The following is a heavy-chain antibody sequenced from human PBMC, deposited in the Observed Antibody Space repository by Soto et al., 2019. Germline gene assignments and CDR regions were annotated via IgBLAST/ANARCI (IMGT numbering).Heavy chain of an antibody. J-gene: IGHJ2*01. CDR3: ARGNHRWLQVWYCDL. D-gene: IGHD5-12*01. CDR2: IIPIFGTA. Sequence: QVQLVQSGAEVKKPGSSVTVSCKASGGTFSSYTISWVRQAPGQGLEWMGGIIPIFGTANYAQKFQCRVTITADESTRTAYMELSSLRSEDTAVDYCARGNHRWLQVWYCDLCGRGTLVTVAS. CDR1: GGTFSSYT. V-gene: IGHV1-69*12.